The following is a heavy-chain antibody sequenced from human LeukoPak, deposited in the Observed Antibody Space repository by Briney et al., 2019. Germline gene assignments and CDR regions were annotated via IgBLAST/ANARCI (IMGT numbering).Heavy chain of an antibody. Sequence: SETLSLTCTVSGASITGYYWSWIRLPPGKGLEWIGYVYYSGSTSYDPSLKSRVTISADTSKNQFSLKVTSVTAADTAVYYCARVYYYDSRTAGAFDIWGQGTMVTVSS. CDR1: GASITGYY. V-gene: IGHV4-59*08. D-gene: IGHD3-22*01. CDR2: VYYSGST. J-gene: IGHJ3*02. CDR3: ARVYYYDSRTAGAFDI.